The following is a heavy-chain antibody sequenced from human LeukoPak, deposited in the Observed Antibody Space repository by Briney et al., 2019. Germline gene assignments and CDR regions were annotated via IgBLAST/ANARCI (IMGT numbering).Heavy chain of an antibody. CDR2: IIPIFGTA. J-gene: IGHJ4*02. CDR3: ARDGYGDYAYFDY. CDR1: AGTFSSYA. Sequence: ASLKDSCKASAGTFSSYAISWVRQAPRQGLLWMGGIIPIFGTANYAQKFQGRVTITADGSTSTAYMELSSLRSEDTAVYYCARDGYGDYAYFDYWGQGTLVTVSS. D-gene: IGHD4-17*01. V-gene: IGHV1-69*13.